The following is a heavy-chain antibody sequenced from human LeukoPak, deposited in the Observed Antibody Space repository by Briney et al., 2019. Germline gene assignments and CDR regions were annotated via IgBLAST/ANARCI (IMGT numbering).Heavy chain of an antibody. Sequence: SETLSLTCAVYGGSFSGYYWSWIRQPPGKGLEWIGEINHSGSTNYNPSLKSRVTISVDTSKNQFSLKLSSETAANTAVYYCARVLDSSGYYYGFDPWGQGTLVTVSS. D-gene: IGHD3-22*01. CDR3: ARVLDSSGYYYGFDP. J-gene: IGHJ5*02. CDR1: GGSFSGYY. CDR2: INHSGST. V-gene: IGHV4-34*01.